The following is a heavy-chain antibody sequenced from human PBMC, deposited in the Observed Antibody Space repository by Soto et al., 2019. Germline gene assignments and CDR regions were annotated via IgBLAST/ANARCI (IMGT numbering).Heavy chain of an antibody. CDR1: GFTFSSYS. V-gene: IGHV3-21*01. D-gene: IGHD4-17*01. CDR2: ISSSSSYI. CDR3: ARDVNPILYGDGVDY. Sequence: EVQLVESGGGLVKPGGSLRLSCAASGFTFSSYSMNWVRQAPGKGLERVSSISSSSSYIYYADSVKGRFTISRDNAKNSLYLQMNSLRAEDTAVYYCARDVNPILYGDGVDYWGQGTLVTVSS. J-gene: IGHJ4*02.